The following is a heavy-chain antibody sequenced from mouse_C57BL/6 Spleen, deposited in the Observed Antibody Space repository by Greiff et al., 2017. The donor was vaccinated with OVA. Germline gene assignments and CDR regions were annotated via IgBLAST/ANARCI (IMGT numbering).Heavy chain of an antibody. D-gene: IGHD5-1*01. J-gene: IGHJ4*01. CDR3: ARDRSNYAMDY. V-gene: IGHV5-4*01. CDR1: GFTFSSYA. Sequence: EVMLVESGGGLVKPGGSLKLSCAASGFTFSSYAMSWVRQTPEKRLEWVATISDGGSYTYYPDNVKGRFTITRDNAKKNLYLQMSHLKSEDKAMYYCARDRSNYAMDYWGQGTSVTVSS. CDR2: ISDGGSYT.